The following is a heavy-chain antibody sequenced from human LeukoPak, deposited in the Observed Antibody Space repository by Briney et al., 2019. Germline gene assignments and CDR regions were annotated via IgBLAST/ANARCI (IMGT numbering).Heavy chain of an antibody. CDR2: ISSSSSYI. D-gene: IGHD3-3*01. Sequence: RGSLRLSCAASGFTFSSYSMNWVRQAPGKGLEWVSSISSSSSYIYYADSVKGRFTISRDNAKNSLYLQMNSLRAEDTAVYYCARDRDFGVVYHAFDIWGQGTMVTVSS. J-gene: IGHJ3*02. CDR3: ARDRDFGVVYHAFDI. CDR1: GFTFSSYS. V-gene: IGHV3-21*01.